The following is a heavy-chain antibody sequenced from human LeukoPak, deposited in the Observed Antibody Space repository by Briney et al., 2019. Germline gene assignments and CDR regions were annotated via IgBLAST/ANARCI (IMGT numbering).Heavy chain of an antibody. J-gene: IGHJ4*02. CDR2: IYYSGST. CDR1: GGSISSSSYY. V-gene: IGHV4-39*07. D-gene: IGHD5-12*01. CDR3: ARVDIVATIGY. Sequence: SQTLSPTCTVSGGSISSSSYYWGWIRQPPGKGLEWIGSIYYSGSTYYNPSLKSRVTISVDTSKNQFSLELSSVTAADTAVYYCARVDIVATIGYWGQGTLVTVSS.